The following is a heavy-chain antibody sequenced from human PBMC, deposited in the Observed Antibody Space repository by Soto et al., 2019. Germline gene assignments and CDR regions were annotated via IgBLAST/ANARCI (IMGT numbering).Heavy chain of an antibody. J-gene: IGHJ6*02. CDR3: ARDGDTTQHDGMDV. V-gene: IGHV4-59*01. CDR1: GDSISSYY. Sequence: QVQLQESGPRLVKPSETLSLTCTVSGDSISSYYWSWIRQPPGKGLEWIGNIYYNGSTNYSPSLKSRVTISVDTSKNQFSLNLRSVTAADTAVYYCARDGDTTQHDGMDVWGQGTTVTVSS. D-gene: IGHD1-26*01. CDR2: IYYNGST.